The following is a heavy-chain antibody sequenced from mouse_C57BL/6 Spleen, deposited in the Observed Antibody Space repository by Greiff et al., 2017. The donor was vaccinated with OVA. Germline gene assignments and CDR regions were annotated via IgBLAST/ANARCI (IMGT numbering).Heavy chain of an antibody. V-gene: IGHV8-8*01. Sequence: QVQLKESGPGILQPSQTLSLTCSFSGFSLSTFGMGVGWIRQPSGKGLEWLAHIWWDDDKYYNPALKSRSTNSKDTSKNQVFPKIANVDTTDTAKYYGDRSINYGYDEDAMDYWGQGTSVTVSS. CDR3: DRSINYGYDEDAMDY. CDR2: IWWDDDK. D-gene: IGHD2-2*01. CDR1: GFSLSTFGMG. J-gene: IGHJ4*01.